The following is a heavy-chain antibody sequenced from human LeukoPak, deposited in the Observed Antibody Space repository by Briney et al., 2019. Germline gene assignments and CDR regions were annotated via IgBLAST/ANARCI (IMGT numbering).Heavy chain of an antibody. CDR2: IIPIFGTA. Sequence: VASVKVSCKASGGTFSSYAISWVRQAPGQGLEWMGGIIPIFGTANYAQKSQGRVTITTDESTSTAYMELSSLRSEDTAVYYCARELLDGEDYYYYYMDVWGKGPRSPSP. D-gene: IGHD3-3*01. CDR1: GGTFSSYA. J-gene: IGHJ6*03. V-gene: IGHV1-69*05. CDR3: ARELLDGEDYYYYYMDV.